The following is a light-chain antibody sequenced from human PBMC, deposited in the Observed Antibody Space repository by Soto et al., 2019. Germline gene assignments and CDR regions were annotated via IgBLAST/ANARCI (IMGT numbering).Light chain of an antibody. V-gene: IGLV1-44*01. CDR3: AAWDDSLNGHV. CDR2: TTN. J-gene: IGLJ1*01. CDR1: SSNIGTSS. Sequence: QPVLTQPHSASGTPGQRVTISCSGSSSNIGTSSVHWFQQLPGTAPKLLISTTNQRPSGVPERFSGSKSGTSASLAISGLQAEDEADYYSAAWDDSLNGHVFGTGTKLTVL.